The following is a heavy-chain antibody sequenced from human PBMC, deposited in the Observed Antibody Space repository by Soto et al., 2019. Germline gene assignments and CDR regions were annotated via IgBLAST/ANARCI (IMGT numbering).Heavy chain of an antibody. D-gene: IGHD3-9*01. V-gene: IGHV4-59*08. J-gene: IGHJ5*02. CDR2: IYSSGST. Sequence: QVQLQESGPGLVKPSETLSLTCTVSDGSISNYYWSWIRQPPGKGLEWIGYIYSSGSTNYNPSLKSRVTISVDTSKNPFSLTLRSVTAADTAVYYCARHSTLRYFRSWFDPWGQGTLVTVSS. CDR1: DGSISNYY. CDR3: ARHSTLRYFRSWFDP.